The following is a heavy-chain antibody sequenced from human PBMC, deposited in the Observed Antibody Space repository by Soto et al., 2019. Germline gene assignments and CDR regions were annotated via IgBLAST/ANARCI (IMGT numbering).Heavy chain of an antibody. CDR1: GYTFTSYG. CDR3: ARPSTVVKDAFDI. Sequence: ASVKVSCKASGYTFTSYGISWVRQAPGQGLEWMGGISPINGKTNYAQKFQGRVTITTDTSTSTAYMELSSLRFVDTAVYYCARPSTVVKDAFDIWGQGTMVTVSS. CDR2: ISPINGKT. D-gene: IGHD4-17*01. V-gene: IGHV1-18*01. J-gene: IGHJ3*02.